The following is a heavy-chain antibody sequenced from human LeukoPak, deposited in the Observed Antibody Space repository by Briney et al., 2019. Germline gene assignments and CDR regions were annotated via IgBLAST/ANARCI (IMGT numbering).Heavy chain of an antibody. CDR1: GFTFSNAW. V-gene: IGHV3-15*01. Sequence: GGSLRLSCAASGFTFSNAWMSWVRQAPGKGLEWVGRIKSKTDGGTTDYAAPVKGRFTISRDDLKNTLYLQMNSLKTEDTAVYYCMSHSSGWYPFDYWGRGTLVTVSS. CDR3: MSHSSGWYPFDY. D-gene: IGHD6-19*01. CDR2: IKSKTDGGTT. J-gene: IGHJ4*02.